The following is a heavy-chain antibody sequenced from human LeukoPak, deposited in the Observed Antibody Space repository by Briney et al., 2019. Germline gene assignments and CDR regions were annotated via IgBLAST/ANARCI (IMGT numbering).Heavy chain of an antibody. V-gene: IGHV3-48*03. Sequence: GGSLRLSCAASGFTFSDYEMNWVRQAPGKGLEWVSYISSSGSTIYYADSVKGRFTISRDNAKNSLYLQMNSLRVEDTAVYYCARVGSGSSYRPFDYWGQGTLVTVSS. CDR2: ISSSGSTI. CDR3: ARVGSGSSYRPFDY. D-gene: IGHD3-10*01. CDR1: GFTFSDYE. J-gene: IGHJ4*02.